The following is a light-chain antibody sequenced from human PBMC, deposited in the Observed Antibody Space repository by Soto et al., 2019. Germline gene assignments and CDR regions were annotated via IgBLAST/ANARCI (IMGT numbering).Light chain of an antibody. CDR1: SSDIGFYNY. CDR2: GVT. Sequence: QSVLTQPASVSGSPGQSITISCTGTSSDIGFYNYVSWYQQYPGKAPNLLIYGVTKRPSGVSYRFSGSKSGSTASLTISGLRDEDEADYYCSSYSTSFFYVFGTGTKVTVL. CDR3: SSYSTSFFYV. J-gene: IGLJ1*01. V-gene: IGLV2-14*03.